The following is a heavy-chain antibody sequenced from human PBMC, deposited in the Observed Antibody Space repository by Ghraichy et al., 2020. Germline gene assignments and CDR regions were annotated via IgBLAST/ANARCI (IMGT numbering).Heavy chain of an antibody. Sequence: GGSLRLSCAASGFTFSSYAMSWVRQAPGKGLEWVSAISGSGGSTYYADSVKGRFTISRDNSKNTLYLQMNSLRAEDTAVYYCANVPFKYSSVESRGDAFDIWGQGTMVTVSS. CDR1: GFTFSSYA. CDR2: ISGSGGST. J-gene: IGHJ3*02. V-gene: IGHV3-23*01. CDR3: ANVPFKYSSVESRGDAFDI. D-gene: IGHD6-25*01.